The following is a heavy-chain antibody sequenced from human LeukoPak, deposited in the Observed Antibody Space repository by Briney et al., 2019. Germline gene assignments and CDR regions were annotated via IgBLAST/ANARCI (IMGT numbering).Heavy chain of an antibody. V-gene: IGHV4-39*01. Sequence: PGGSLRLSCAASGFTVSSNYMSWVRQPPGKGLEWIGSIYYSGSTYYNPSLKSRVTISADTSKNQFSLKLSSVTAADTAVYYCARHWSNYGSGSPIDYWGQGTLVTVSS. CDR3: ARHWSNYGSGSPIDY. J-gene: IGHJ4*02. CDR1: GFTVSSNY. D-gene: IGHD3-10*01. CDR2: IYYSGST.